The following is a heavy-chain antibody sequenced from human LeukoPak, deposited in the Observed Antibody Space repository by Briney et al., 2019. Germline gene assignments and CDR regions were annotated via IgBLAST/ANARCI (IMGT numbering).Heavy chain of an antibody. J-gene: IGHJ4*02. CDR3: ARVGRGDHPWGSYYCDH. CDR1: GDSFSSYH. CDR2: ISSRGST. D-gene: IGHD3-16*01. Sequence: PSETLTLTCTVSGDSFSSYHWSWLRQPPGKGLEWIGYISSRGSTSYNPSLKSRVSISVDTSKNQFSLRLNSVTAADTAVYYCARVGRGDHPWGSYYCDHWGQGTLVSVSS. V-gene: IGHV4-59*01.